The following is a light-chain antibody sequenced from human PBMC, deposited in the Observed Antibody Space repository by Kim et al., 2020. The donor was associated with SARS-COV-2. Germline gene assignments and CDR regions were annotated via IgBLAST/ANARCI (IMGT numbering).Light chain of an antibody. CDR2: AAS. Sequence: ASVGDRVTITCRASQVISSWLAWYQQKPGKAPKLLIYAASSLQSGVPSSFSGSGSGTDFTLTISSLQPEDFATYFCQQANSFPWTFGQGTKVDIK. J-gene: IGKJ1*01. CDR3: QQANSFPWT. V-gene: IGKV1-12*01. CDR1: QVISSW.